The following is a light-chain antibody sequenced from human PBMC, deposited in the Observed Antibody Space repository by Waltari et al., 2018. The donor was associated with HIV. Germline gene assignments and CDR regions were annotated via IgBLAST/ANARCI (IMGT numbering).Light chain of an antibody. CDR2: KDT. CDR1: TLSKQY. CDR3: QSSDNSEHMI. V-gene: IGLV3-25*03. Sequence: SSELTQPPSVSVSPGQTARISCSGATLSKQYENWYQQKPGQAPVVVIIKDTERPSGIPERFSGSSSGTTVTLTIRGVQAEDEADYYCQSSDNSEHMIFGGGTKLTVL. J-gene: IGLJ2*01.